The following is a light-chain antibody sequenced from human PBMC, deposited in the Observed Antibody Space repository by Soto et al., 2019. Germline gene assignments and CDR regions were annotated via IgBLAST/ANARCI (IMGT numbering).Light chain of an antibody. V-gene: IGLV7-46*01. Sequence: QAVVTQEHSLAVSPGGTVTLTCGSRTGAVTSGHYPYWFQQKPGQAPRTLIYDTSNKHSWTPARFSGSLLGGKAALTLSGAQPEDEAEYYCLLSYSGARYYVFGTGTKLTVL. CDR1: TGAVTSGHY. CDR2: DTS. CDR3: LLSYSGARYYV. J-gene: IGLJ1*01.